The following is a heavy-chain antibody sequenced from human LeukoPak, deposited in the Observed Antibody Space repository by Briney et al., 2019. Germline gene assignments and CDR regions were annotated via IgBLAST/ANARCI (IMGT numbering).Heavy chain of an antibody. CDR1: GYTFTSYY. V-gene: IGHV1-46*01. CDR2: INPSGGST. Sequence: ASVKVSCKASGYTFTSYYMHRVRQAPGQGLEWMGIINPSGGSTSYAQKFQGRVTMTRDTSTSTVYMEPSSLRSGDTAVYYCARTYSSGWYFFDYWGQGTLVTVSS. CDR3: ARTYSSGWYFFDY. D-gene: IGHD6-19*01. J-gene: IGHJ4*02.